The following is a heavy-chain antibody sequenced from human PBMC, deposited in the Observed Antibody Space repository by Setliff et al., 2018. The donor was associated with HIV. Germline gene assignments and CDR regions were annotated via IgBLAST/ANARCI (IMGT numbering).Heavy chain of an antibody. J-gene: IGHJ3*02. CDR3: ARVPLGERAFDI. Sequence: SETLSLTCTVSGGFISSSSYYWGWIRQPPGKGLEWIGSIHYSGSTYYNPSLKRRVTISVDTSKNQFSLKLSSVTAADTAVYYCARVPLGERAFDIWGQGNPGHRLL. D-gene: IGHD3-16*01. CDR1: GGFISSSSYY. V-gene: IGHV4-39*07. CDR2: IHYSGST.